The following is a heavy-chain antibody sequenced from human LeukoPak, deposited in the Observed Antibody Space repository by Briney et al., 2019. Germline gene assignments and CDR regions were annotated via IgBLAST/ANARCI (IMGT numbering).Heavy chain of an antibody. J-gene: IGHJ4*02. D-gene: IGHD3/OR15-3a*01. CDR1: GGSISSYY. CDR3: ARGDWSLYYFDY. Sequence: SETLSLTCTVSGGSISSYYWSWIRQPPGKGLEWIGYIHYSGSTNYNPSLKSRVTISVGTSKNQFSLKLSSVTAADTAVYYCARGDWSLYYFDYWGQGTLVTVSS. V-gene: IGHV4-59*01. CDR2: IHYSGST.